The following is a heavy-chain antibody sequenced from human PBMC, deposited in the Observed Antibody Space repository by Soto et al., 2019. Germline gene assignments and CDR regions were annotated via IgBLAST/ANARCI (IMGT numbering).Heavy chain of an antibody. V-gene: IGHV3-23*01. CDR1: GLTFSSYG. CDR3: GKVDGYCTSTSCYPPED. CDR2: ISGNGGNT. Sequence: EVQLLESGGGLVQPGGSLRLSCAASGLTFSSYGMSWVRQAPGKGLEWVSAISGNGGNTYYVDSVRGRFTISRDNSKNILYLQMNSLRAEDTAVYYCGKVDGYCTSTSCYPPEDWGQGTLVTVSS. J-gene: IGHJ4*02. D-gene: IGHD2-2*03.